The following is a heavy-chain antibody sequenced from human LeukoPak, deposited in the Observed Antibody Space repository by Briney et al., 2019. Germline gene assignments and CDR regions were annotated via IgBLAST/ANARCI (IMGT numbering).Heavy chain of an antibody. V-gene: IGHV4-4*07. Sequence: SETLSLTCTVSGDSISDYYWSWLRQSAGKGLEWIGRMYISGNTYYNPSLKSRVTMSVDTSKNQFSLKLSSVTAADTAVYFCARDPSGSSWFDPWGQGTLVTVSS. CDR2: MYISGNT. J-gene: IGHJ5*02. CDR1: GDSISDYY. CDR3: ARDPSGSSWFDP. D-gene: IGHD6-13*01.